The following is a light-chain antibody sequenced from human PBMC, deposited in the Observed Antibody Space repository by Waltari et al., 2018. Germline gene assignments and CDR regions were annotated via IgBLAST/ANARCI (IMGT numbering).Light chain of an antibody. V-gene: IGKV4-1*01. Sequence: MLMTQSPDFLVGALGWRATINCTSSQGLLASPNNKNYLAWYQQKPGQPPRLLMSWASLRGSGVPERFSGSGSATDFTLTISSLQAEDVAVYYCQQYYTSPLTFGGGTKVEIK. CDR2: WAS. J-gene: IGKJ4*01. CDR1: QGLLASPNNKNY. CDR3: QQYYTSPLT.